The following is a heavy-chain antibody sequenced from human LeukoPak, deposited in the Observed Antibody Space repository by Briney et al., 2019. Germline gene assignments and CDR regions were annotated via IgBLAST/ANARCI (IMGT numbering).Heavy chain of an antibody. Sequence: GGSLRLSCAASGLTFSSYWMHWVRQAPAKGLVWVSRIHSDGSSTSYADSVKGRFTVSRDNAKNTLYLQMNSLRAEDTAVYYCARDPTYYDILPGCFDYWGQGTLVTVSS. J-gene: IGHJ4*02. CDR3: ARDPTYYDILPGCFDY. CDR1: GLTFSSYW. CDR2: IHSDGSST. V-gene: IGHV3-74*01. D-gene: IGHD3-9*01.